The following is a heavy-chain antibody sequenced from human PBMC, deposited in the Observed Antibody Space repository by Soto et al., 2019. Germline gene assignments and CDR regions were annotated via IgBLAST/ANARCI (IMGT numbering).Heavy chain of an antibody. V-gene: IGHV1-18*01. Sequence: XSVKVNCNAFGYTFTSYGIIWVRQAPGQGLEWMGWISAYNGNTNYAQKLQGRVTMTTDTSTSTAYMELRSLRSDDTAVYYCERDHGGAFDIWGQGTMVTVSS. CDR3: ERDHGGAFDI. CDR1: GYTFTSYG. J-gene: IGHJ3*02. CDR2: ISAYNGNT.